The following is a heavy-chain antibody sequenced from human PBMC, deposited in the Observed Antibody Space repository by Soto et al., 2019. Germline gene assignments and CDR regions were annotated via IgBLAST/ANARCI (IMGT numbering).Heavy chain of an antibody. CDR3: ARPITVFNYYYYGMDV. D-gene: IGHD3-3*01. CDR2: IWYDGSNK. Sequence: QVQLVESGGGVVQPGRSLRLSCAASGFTFSSYGMHWVRQAPGKGLEWVAVIWYDGSNKYYADSVKGRFTISRDNSKNTLYLQMNSLRAEDTGVYYCARPITVFNYYYYGMDVWGQGTTVTVSS. V-gene: IGHV3-33*01. CDR1: GFTFSSYG. J-gene: IGHJ6*02.